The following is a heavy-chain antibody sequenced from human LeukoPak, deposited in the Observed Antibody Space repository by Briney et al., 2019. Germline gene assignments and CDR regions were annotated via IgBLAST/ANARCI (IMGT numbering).Heavy chain of an antibody. CDR3: ARTTTPHYYGSGSYALGY. V-gene: IGHV3-64*04. Sequence: GGSLRLSCSASGFTFSRYAMHWVRQAPGKGLEYVSGINNNGGSTYYADSVKARFTISRDNSKNTLYLQMSSLSAEDTAVYYCARTTTPHYYGSGSYALGYWGQGTLVTVPS. CDR2: INNNGGST. CDR1: GFTFSRYA. J-gene: IGHJ4*02. D-gene: IGHD3-10*01.